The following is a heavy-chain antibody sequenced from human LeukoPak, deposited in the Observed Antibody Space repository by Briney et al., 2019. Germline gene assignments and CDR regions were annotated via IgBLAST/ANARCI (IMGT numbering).Heavy chain of an antibody. D-gene: IGHD2-2*01. CDR2: ISSSSSYI. CDR1: GFTFSSYS. CDR3: AREWPYCSSNSCYGYYYGMDV. Sequence: AGGSLRLSCAASGFTFSSYSMNWVRQAPGEGLEWVSSISSSSSYIYYADSVKGRFTIARDKVKNSLYLQMNSLRAEDKAGYYCAREWPYCSSNSCYGYYYGMDVWGQGTTVTVSS. J-gene: IGHJ6*02. V-gene: IGHV3-21*01.